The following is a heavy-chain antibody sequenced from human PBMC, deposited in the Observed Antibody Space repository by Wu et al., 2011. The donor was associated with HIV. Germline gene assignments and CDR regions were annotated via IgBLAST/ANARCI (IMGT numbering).Heavy chain of an antibody. CDR2: IIPVFGTT. Sequence: QDQLVQSGAEVKKPGSSVKVSCKAPGGTFSNYAISWVRQAPGQGLEWMGGIIPVFGTTNYAQKLHGRVTITTGESMSTAYMELSSLRSEDTAIYYCARDTQGDIVEVPAAKGTYYYGMDVWGQGTTVTVSS. CDR3: ARDTQGDIVEVPAAKGTYYYGMDV. D-gene: IGHD2-2*01. J-gene: IGHJ6*02. V-gene: IGHV1-69*05. CDR1: GGTFSNYA.